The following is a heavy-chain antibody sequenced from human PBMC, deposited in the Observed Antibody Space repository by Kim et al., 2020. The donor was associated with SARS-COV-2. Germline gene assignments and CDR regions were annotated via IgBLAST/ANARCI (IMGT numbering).Heavy chain of an antibody. J-gene: IGHJ2*01. CDR3: ARQTSGSYYGKRWNWYFDL. CDR2: IIPIFGTA. D-gene: IGHD1-26*01. Sequence: SVKVSCKASGGTFSSYAISWVRQAPGQGLEWMGGIIPIFGTANYAQKFQGRVTITADKSTSTAYMELSSLRSEDTAVYYCARQTSGSYYGKRWNWYFDLWGRGTLVTVSS. CDR1: GGTFSSYA. V-gene: IGHV1-69*06.